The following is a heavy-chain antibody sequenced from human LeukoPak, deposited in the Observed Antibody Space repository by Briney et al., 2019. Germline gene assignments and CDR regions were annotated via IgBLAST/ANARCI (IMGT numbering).Heavy chain of an antibody. D-gene: IGHD3-10*01. V-gene: IGHV3-7*01. CDR2: IKQDGSEK. J-gene: IGHJ6*02. CDR1: GFTFSSYW. Sequence: SGGSLRLSCAASGFTFSSYWMSWVRQAPGKGLEWVANIKQDGSEKYYVDSVKGRFTISRDNAKNSLYLQMNSLRAEDTAVYYSARDFNILLWFGESTYGMDVWGQGTTVTVSS. CDR3: ARDFNILLWFGESTYGMDV.